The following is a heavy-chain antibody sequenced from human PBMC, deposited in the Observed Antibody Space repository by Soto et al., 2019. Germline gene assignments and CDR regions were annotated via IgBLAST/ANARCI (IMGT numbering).Heavy chain of an antibody. D-gene: IGHD3-22*01. CDR2: IWYDGSNK. J-gene: IGHJ4*02. Sequence: GSLRLSCAASGFTFSSYGMHWVRQAPGKGLEWVAVIWYDGSNKYYADSVKGRFTISRDNSKNTLYLQMNSLRAEDTAVYYCARNMNRALEIVVAVDYWGQGTLVTVSS. CDR3: ARNMNRALEIVVAVDY. V-gene: IGHV3-33*01. CDR1: GFTFSSYG.